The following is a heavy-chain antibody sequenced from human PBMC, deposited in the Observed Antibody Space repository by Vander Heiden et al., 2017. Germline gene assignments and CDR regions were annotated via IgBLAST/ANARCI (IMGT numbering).Heavy chain of an antibody. J-gene: IGHJ4*02. CDR2: INHSGST. Sequence: QVQLQQWGAGLLKPSETLSLTCAVYGGSFSGYYWSWIRQPPGKGLEWLGEINHSGSTNYNPSLKSRVTIAVDTSKNQFSLKLSSVTAADTAVYYCARGKRLITFGGVIVLDYWGQGTLVTVSS. D-gene: IGHD3-16*02. CDR1: GGSFSGYY. CDR3: ARGKRLITFGGVIVLDY. V-gene: IGHV4-34*01.